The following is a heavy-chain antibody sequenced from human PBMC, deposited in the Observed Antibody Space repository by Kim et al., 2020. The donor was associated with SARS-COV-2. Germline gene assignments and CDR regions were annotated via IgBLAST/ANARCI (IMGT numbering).Heavy chain of an antibody. J-gene: IGHJ4*02. V-gene: IGHV3-30*18. CDR3: AKFSVNSGYEPNFDY. Sequence: GGSLRLSCAASGFTFSSYGMHWVRQAPGKGLEWVAVISYDGSNKYYADSVKGRFTISRDNSKNTLYLQMNSLRAEDTAVYYCAKFSVNSGYEPNFDYWGQGTLVTVSS. CDR1: GFTFSSYG. CDR2: ISYDGSNK. D-gene: IGHD5-12*01.